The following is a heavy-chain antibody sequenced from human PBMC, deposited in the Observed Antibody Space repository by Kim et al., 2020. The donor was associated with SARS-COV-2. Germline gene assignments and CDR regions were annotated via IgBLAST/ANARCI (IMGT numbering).Heavy chain of an antibody. J-gene: IGHJ4*02. V-gene: IGHV1-18*04. D-gene: IGHD2-15*01. CDR2: ISAYDGNT. CDR1: GYTFTNYR. CDR3: AGGYCSGGSCPPGGY. Sequence: ASVKVSCKTSGYTFTNYRISWVRQAPGQGLEWMGWISAYDGNTNYAQKVHGRVTMTTDTSTSTAYMELRSLRSDDTAVYYCAGGYCSGGSCPPGGYWGQGTLVTVSS.